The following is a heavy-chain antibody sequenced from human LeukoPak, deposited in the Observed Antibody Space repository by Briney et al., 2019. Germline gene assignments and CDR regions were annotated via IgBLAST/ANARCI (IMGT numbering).Heavy chain of an antibody. D-gene: IGHD6-13*01. CDR2: IYTSGGT. J-gene: IGHJ4*02. CDR1: GGSISSYY. CDR3: ARGWGSSWYTDY. V-gene: IGHV4-4*07. Sequence: SETLSLTCTSSGGSISSYYWSWIRQPAGKGLEWIGRIYTSGGTNYNPSLKSRVTMSVDTSKNQFSLNLNSVTAADTAVYYCARGWGSSWYTDYWGRGTLVTVSS.